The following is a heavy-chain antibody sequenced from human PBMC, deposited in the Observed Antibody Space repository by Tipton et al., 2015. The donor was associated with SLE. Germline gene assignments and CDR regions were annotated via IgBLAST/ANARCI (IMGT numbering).Heavy chain of an antibody. CDR2: IYSSGDR. J-gene: IGHJ3*01. Sequence: TLSLTCIVSGDSISNYYWSWIRQSAGRGLEWIVRIYSSGDRDYNPPLRSRVTISIDTSKNQFYLRLISATAADTAVYYCARESNWGQGTMVTVSS. CDR1: GDSISNYY. CDR3: ARESN. V-gene: IGHV4-4*07.